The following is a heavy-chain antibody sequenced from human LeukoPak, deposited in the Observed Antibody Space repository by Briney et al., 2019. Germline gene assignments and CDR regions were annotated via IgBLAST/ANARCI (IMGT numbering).Heavy chain of an antibody. D-gene: IGHD2-21*01. CDR2: INPDGSTI. J-gene: IGHJ4*02. CDR1: GFTFSNYW. CDR3: ARGYSSDN. Sequence: PGGSLRLSCAASGFTFSNYWVHWVRQAPGKGLVWVSRINPDGSTINYADSVKGRFTISRDNAKNTLNLQMNSLRAEDAAVYYCARGYSSDNWGQGTLVTVSS. V-gene: IGHV3-74*01.